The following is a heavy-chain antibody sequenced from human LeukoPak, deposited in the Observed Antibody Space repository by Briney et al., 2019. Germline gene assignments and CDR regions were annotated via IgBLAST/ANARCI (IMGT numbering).Heavy chain of an antibody. V-gene: IGHV2-5*01. CDR3: AHVSPGNYGLDY. Sequence: ESGPTLVKPTQTLTLTCTFSGFSLTTNAVGVGWIRQPPRKALEWLALIYGNDDKRYSASLKTRLTVTKGTSKTQVVLTLTNMDPVDTATYYCAHVSPGNYGLDYWGQGILVTVSS. CDR2: IYGNDDK. CDR1: GFSLTTNAVG. D-gene: IGHD3-10*01. J-gene: IGHJ4*02.